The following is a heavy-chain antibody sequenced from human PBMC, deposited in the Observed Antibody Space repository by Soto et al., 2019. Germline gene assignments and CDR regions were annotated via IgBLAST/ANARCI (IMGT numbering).Heavy chain of an antibody. Sequence: EVLLVESGGGLVQPGGSLKVSCAASGFSFSDSDMHWVRQASGKGLEWVGRIRSKANSYATAYAASVKGRFTISREDSKNTAYLQMNSLKTDDTAVYYCARDRNDSSGFYNWFDPWGQGTLVTVSS. D-gene: IGHD3-22*01. CDR1: GFSFSDSD. V-gene: IGHV3-73*02. CDR3: ARDRNDSSGFYNWFDP. CDR2: IRSKANSYAT. J-gene: IGHJ5*02.